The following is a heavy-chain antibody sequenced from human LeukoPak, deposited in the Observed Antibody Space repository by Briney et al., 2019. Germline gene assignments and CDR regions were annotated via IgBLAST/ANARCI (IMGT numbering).Heavy chain of an antibody. D-gene: IGHD6-6*01. CDR2: INHSGST. J-gene: IGHJ5*02. V-gene: IGHV4-34*01. Sequence: SETLSLTCAVHGGSFSGYYWSWIRQPPGKGLEWIGEINHSGSTNYNPSLKSRVTMSVDTSKNQFSLKLSSVTAADTAVYYCARGPVAALVPYWFDPWGQGTLVTVSS. CDR3: ARGPVAALVPYWFDP. CDR1: GGSFSGYY.